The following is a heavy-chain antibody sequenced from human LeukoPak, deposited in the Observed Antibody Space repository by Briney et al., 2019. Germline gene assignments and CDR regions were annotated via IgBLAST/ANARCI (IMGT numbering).Heavy chain of an antibody. D-gene: IGHD5-18*01. CDR1: GYTFTSYG. CDR3: ARDPSGYSYGYMDY. V-gene: IGHV1-18*01. CDR2: ISAYNGNT. J-gene: IGHJ4*02. Sequence: AAVKVSCKASGYTFTSYGISWVRQAPGQGREWRGWISAYNGNTNYPQKLQGRVTMTTDTSTSTAYMELRSLSSDAAAVYYCARDPSGYSYGYMDYWGQGTLVTVSS.